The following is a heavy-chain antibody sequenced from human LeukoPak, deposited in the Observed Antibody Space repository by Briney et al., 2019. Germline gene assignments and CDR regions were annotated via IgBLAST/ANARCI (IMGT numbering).Heavy chain of an antibody. J-gene: IGHJ4*02. CDR1: GGSISSSSYY. CDR3: ARHRSIAVAFDY. Sequence: PSETLSLTCTVSGGSISSSSYYWGWIRQPPGKGLEWIGSIYYSGSTYYNPSLKSRVTISVDTSKNQFSLKLSSVTAADTAVYYCARHRSIAVAFDYWGQGTLVTVSS. D-gene: IGHD6-19*01. CDR2: IYYSGST. V-gene: IGHV4-39*01.